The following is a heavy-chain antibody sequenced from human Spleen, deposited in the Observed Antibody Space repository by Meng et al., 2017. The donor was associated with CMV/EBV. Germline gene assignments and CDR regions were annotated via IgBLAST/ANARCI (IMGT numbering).Heavy chain of an antibody. J-gene: IGHJ4*02. CDR1: GFRSSGYW. V-gene: IGHV3-74*01. CDR2: INGDGSST. D-gene: IGHD1-26*01. CDR3: ARDPIYHYSGSYSGYFDC. Sequence: GGSLRLSCAASGFRSSGYWMHWVRQVPGKGLEWVSRINGDGSSTSRADSVRGRFTISRDNAKNTVHLQMNSVRAEDTAVYYCARDPIYHYSGSYSGYFDCWAQGTLVTVSS.